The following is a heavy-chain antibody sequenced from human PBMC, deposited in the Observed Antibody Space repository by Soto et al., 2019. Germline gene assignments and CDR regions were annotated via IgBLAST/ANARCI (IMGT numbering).Heavy chain of an antibody. V-gene: IGHV3-30*18. CDR1: GFTFSSYG. Sequence: QVQLVESGGGVVQPGRSLRLSCAASGFTFSSYGMHWVRQAPGKGLEWVAVISYDGSNKYYADSVKGRFTISRDNSKNTLYLQMNSRIAKDTAVYYYAKDSTSPLRIWFGESPYYYYGMDVWGQGTPVTVSS. J-gene: IGHJ6*02. CDR2: ISYDGSNK. CDR3: AKDSTSPLRIWFGESPYYYYGMDV. D-gene: IGHD3-10*01.